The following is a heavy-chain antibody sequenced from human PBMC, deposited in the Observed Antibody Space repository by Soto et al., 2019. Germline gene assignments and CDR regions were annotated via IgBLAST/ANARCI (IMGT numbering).Heavy chain of an antibody. CDR1: GGTFSNYA. CDR2: IIPMFGTG. D-gene: IGHD3-22*01. CDR3: ARVDEYYYDSSGYGGGYYFDD. V-gene: IGHV1-69*06. Sequence: GASVKVSCKASGGTFSNYAISWVRQAPGQGLEWMGGIIPMFGTGNYAQKFQGRVTITADKSTYTAYMELSSLRSEDTAVYYCARVDEYYYDSSGYGGGYYFDDWGQGTLVTVSS. J-gene: IGHJ4*02.